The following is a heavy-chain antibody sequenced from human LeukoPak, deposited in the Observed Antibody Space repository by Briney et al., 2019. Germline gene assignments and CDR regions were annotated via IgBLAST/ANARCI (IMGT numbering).Heavy chain of an antibody. D-gene: IGHD2-2*01. Sequence: ASVKVSCKASGYTFTGYYMHWVRQAPGQGLEWMGWINPNSGGTNYAQKFQGRVTMTRDTSISTAYMELSRLRSDDTAVYYCARAITKYCSSTSCYGPFDYWGQGTLVTVSS. CDR2: INPNSGGT. J-gene: IGHJ4*02. CDR3: ARAITKYCSSTSCYGPFDY. V-gene: IGHV1-2*02. CDR1: GYTFTGYY.